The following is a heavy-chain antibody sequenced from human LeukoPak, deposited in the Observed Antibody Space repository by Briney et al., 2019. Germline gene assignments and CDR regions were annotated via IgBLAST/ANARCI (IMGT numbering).Heavy chain of an antibody. J-gene: IGHJ5*02. Sequence: SETLSLTCTVSGGSISSSSYYWGWIRQPPGKGLEWIGSIYYSGSTYYNPSLKSRVTISVDTSKNQFSLKLSSVTAADTAVYYCARYSSSWYGEDWFDPWGQGTLVTVSS. CDR3: ARYSSSWYGEDWFDP. CDR2: IYYSGST. D-gene: IGHD6-13*01. CDR1: GGSISSSSYY. V-gene: IGHV4-39*07.